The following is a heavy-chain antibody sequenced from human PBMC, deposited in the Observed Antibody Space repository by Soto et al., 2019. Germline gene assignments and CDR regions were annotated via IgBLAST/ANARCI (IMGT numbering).Heavy chain of an antibody. CDR2: IYWDDDK. CDR3: AHRVLRTVFGLVTTTAIYLDF. D-gene: IGHD3-3*01. Sequence: QITLKESGPTVVKPTETLTLTCTFSGFSLTTSGVGVGWVRQSPGKAPEWLALIYWDDDKRYSTSLNSRLIITKDTSKNQMVLTMANVDPADTATYYCAHRVLRTVFGLVTTTAIYLDFWGPGTPVVVSS. V-gene: IGHV2-5*02. CDR1: GFSLTTSGVG. J-gene: IGHJ4*02.